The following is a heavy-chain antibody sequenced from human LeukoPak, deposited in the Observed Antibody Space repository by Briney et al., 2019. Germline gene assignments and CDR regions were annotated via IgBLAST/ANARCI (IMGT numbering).Heavy chain of an antibody. J-gene: IGHJ6*03. CDR3: ARDEGIFGYSYMDV. CDR1: GGSISSGSYY. V-gene: IGHV4-61*02. Sequence: RASQTLSLTCTVSGGSISSGSYYWSWIRQPAGKGLEWIGRIYTSGSTNYNPSLKSRVTISVDTSKNQFSLKLSSVTAADTAVYYCARDEGIFGYSYMDVWGKGTTVTVSS. CDR2: IYTSGST. D-gene: IGHD5-18*01.